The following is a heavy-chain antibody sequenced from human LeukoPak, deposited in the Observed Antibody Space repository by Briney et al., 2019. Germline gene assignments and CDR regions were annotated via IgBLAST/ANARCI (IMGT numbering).Heavy chain of an antibody. CDR1: GGSISSSSYY. CDR2: IYTSGST. CDR3: ARGVTAAGHFDY. D-gene: IGHD6-13*01. Sequence: PSETLSLTRTVSGGSISSSSYYWSWIRQPAGKGLEWIGRIYTSGSTTYNPSLKSRVTISVDTSKNQFSLILSSVTATDTALYYCARGVTAAGHFDYWGQGTLVTVSS. V-gene: IGHV4-61*02. J-gene: IGHJ4*02.